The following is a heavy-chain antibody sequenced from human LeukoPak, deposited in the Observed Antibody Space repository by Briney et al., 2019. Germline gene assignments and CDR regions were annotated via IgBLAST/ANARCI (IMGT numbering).Heavy chain of an antibody. CDR2: IYYSGST. D-gene: IGHD6-13*01. V-gene: IGHV4-39*07. CDR3: ATRIAAADPYYYYYMDV. CDR1: GGSMSSSSHY. J-gene: IGHJ6*03. Sequence: SETLSLTCTVSGGSMSSSSHYWGWIRQPPGKGLEWIGSIYYSGSTYYNPSLKSRVTISVDTSKNQFSLKLSSVTAADTAVYYCATRIAAADPYYYYYMDVWGKGTTVTVSS.